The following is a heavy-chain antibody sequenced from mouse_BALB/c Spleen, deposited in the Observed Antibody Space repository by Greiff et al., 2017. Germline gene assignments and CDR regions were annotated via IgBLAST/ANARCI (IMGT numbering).Heavy chain of an antibody. D-gene: IGHD2-1*01. CDR3: AREGNPED. CDR1: GFTFSSYA. Sequence: EVKLMESGGGLVKPGGSLKLSCAASGFTFSSYAMSWVRQTPEKRLEWVATISSGGSYTYYPDSVKGRFTISRDNAKNTLYLQMSSLRSEDTAMYYCAREGNPEDWGQGTTLTVSS. CDR2: ISSGGSYT. V-gene: IGHV5-9-3*01. J-gene: IGHJ2*01.